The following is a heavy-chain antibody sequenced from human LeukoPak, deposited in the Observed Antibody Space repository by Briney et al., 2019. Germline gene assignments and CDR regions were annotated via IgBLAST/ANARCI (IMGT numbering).Heavy chain of an antibody. V-gene: IGHV3-7*01. CDR1: GIIFNDYW. Sequence: GRSLRLSCAASGIIFNDYWMNWVRQAPGKGLEWVANINQDGSVIHYVDSVKGRFTTSRDNARHSVYLQMNSLRVEDTAVYYCTTLPHKDSRGYHDYWGQGILVTVSS. J-gene: IGHJ4*02. CDR2: INQDGSVI. D-gene: IGHD3-22*01. CDR3: TTLPHKDSRGYHDY.